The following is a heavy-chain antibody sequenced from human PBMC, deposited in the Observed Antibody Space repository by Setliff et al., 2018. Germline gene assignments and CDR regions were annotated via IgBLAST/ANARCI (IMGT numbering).Heavy chain of an antibody. Sequence: SETLSLTCTVSGASLSSGTYYWGWIRQPPGKGLEWIGRIYYRGDTYYNSSLKSRLTLSVDTSKNQVSLNLRSVTAADTAVYYCARTGTYRYFDYWSQGTQVTVSS. CDR3: ARTGTYRYFDY. CDR2: IYYRGDT. V-gene: IGHV4-39*01. CDR1: GASLSSGTYY. J-gene: IGHJ4*02. D-gene: IGHD1-1*01.